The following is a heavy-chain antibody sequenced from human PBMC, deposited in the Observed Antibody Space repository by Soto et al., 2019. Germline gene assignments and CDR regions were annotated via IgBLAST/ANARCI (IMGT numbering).Heavy chain of an antibody. CDR1: GYTFTDYA. Sequence: ASVKVSCKASGYTFTDYAIHWVREAPGQGLELMGWINVGNGNTGYSRKFQGRVTNARDMSASTAYIEVTSLTSEDTAIYYCAREGAHYTPLDHWGQGTLVTVSS. D-gene: IGHD2-15*01. J-gene: IGHJ4*02. CDR2: INVGNGNT. V-gene: IGHV1-3*01. CDR3: AREGAHYTPLDH.